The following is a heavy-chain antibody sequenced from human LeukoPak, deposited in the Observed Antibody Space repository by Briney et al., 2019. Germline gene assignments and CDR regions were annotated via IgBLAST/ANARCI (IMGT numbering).Heavy chain of an antibody. CDR3: ARRRESGYFDL. V-gene: IGHV1-69*13. J-gene: IGHJ2*01. CDR2: ILPIFGTT. Sequence: GASVKVSCKASGGTFKNYAISWVRQAPGQGLEWMGGILPIFGTTNYAQKFQARVTITADESTSTAYMEMSSLRSEDTAVYYCARRRESGYFDLWGRGTLVTVSS. CDR1: GGTFKNYA.